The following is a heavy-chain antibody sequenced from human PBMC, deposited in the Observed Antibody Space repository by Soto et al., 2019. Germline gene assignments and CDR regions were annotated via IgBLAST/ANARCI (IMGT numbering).Heavy chain of an antibody. Sequence: EVQLVESGGGLVQPGGSLRLSCAASGFTFSSYEMNWVRQAPGKGLEWVSYISSSGSTIYYADSVKGRFTISRDNAKNSLYLQMNSLRAEDTAVYYCARVPLIASPEYNNWFDLWGQVTLVTVSS. V-gene: IGHV3-48*03. J-gene: IGHJ5*02. CDR2: ISSSGSTI. CDR3: ARVPLIASPEYNNWFDL. D-gene: IGHD1-1*01. CDR1: GFTFSSYE.